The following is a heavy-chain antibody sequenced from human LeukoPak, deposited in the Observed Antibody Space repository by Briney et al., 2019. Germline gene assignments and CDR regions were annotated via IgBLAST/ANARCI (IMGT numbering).Heavy chain of an antibody. V-gene: IGHV4-38-2*02. D-gene: IGHD5-12*01. J-gene: IGHJ3*02. CDR1: GFTFSDYY. CDR3: AGDGSYSGYGDAFDI. Sequence: GSLRLSCAASGFTFSDYYMSWIRQPPGKGLEWIGSIYYSGSTYYNPSLKSRVTISVDTSKNQFSLKLSSVTAADTAVYYCAGDGSYSGYGDAFDIWGQGTMVTVSS. CDR2: IYYSGST.